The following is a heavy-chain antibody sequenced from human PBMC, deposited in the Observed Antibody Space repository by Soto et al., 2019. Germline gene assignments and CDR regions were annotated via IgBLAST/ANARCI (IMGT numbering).Heavy chain of an antibody. CDR1: GGSISSGGYS. CDR3: ARAPLSGYDSSGSFQH. V-gene: IGHV4-30-2*01. CDR2: IYHSGST. D-gene: IGHD3-22*01. J-gene: IGHJ1*01. Sequence: PSETLSLTCAVSGGSISSGGYSWSWIRQPPGKGLEWIGYIYHSGSTYYNPSLKSRVTISVDRSKNQFSLKLSSVTAADTAVYYCARAPLSGYDSSGSFQHWGQGTLVTVSS.